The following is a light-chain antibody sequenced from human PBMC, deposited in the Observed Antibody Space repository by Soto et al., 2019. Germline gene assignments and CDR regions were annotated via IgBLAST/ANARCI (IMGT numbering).Light chain of an antibody. CDR2: SAS. CDR1: QTINKN. V-gene: IGKV1-39*01. CDR3: QQSFRTPYT. J-gene: IGKJ2*01. Sequence: DIQMPQSPSSLSASVGDRVTITCRASQTINKNLNWYQQKPGQAPNLLIYSASDFQSGVPSRFSGSGSGTEFTLTISGLQPEDFATYYCQQSFRTPYTFGQVTDLEI.